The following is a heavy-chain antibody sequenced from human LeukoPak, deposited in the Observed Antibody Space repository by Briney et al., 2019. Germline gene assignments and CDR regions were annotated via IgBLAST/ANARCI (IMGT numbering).Heavy chain of an antibody. CDR1: GDTLITHF. CDR2: IVPVIGVA. V-gene: IGHV1-69*02. D-gene: IGHD1-26*01. Sequence: ASVKVSCKAPGDTLITHFISWVRQAPGQGLEWVGRIVPVIGVATYAQSLQGRVIITADRSTNTAYMELSSLRSEDTAVYYCATVARELLWAGAFDIWGQGTMVTVSS. CDR3: ATVARELLWAGAFDI. J-gene: IGHJ3*02.